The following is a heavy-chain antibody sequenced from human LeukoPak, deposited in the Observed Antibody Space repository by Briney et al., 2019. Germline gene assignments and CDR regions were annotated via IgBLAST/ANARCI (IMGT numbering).Heavy chain of an antibody. CDR1: GGTFSSYA. CDR2: IIPIFGTA. Sequence: GASVKVSCKASGGTFSSYAISWVRQAPGQGLEWMGGIIPIFGTANYAQKFQGRVTITADESTSTAYMELSSLRSEDTAVYYRAILGDSSGYSDAFDIWGQGTMVTVSS. J-gene: IGHJ3*02. CDR3: AILGDSSGYSDAFDI. V-gene: IGHV1-69*13. D-gene: IGHD3-22*01.